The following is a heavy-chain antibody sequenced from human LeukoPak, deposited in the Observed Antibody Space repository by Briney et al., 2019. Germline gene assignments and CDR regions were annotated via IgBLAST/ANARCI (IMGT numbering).Heavy chain of an antibody. Sequence: PSETLSLTCAVYGGSLSGSYWSWIRQPPGKGLEWIGSIYYSGSTYYNPSLKSRVTISVDTSKNQFSLKLSSVTAADTAVYYCARLDAIKTASFDYWGQGTLVTVSS. CDR1: GGSLSGSY. J-gene: IGHJ4*02. CDR2: IYYSGST. CDR3: ARLDAIKTASFDY. V-gene: IGHV4-34*01. D-gene: IGHD3-9*01.